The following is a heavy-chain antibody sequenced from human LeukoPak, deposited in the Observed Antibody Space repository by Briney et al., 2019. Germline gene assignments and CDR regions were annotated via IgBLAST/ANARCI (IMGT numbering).Heavy chain of an antibody. D-gene: IGHD2-15*01. J-gene: IGHJ4*02. CDR1: GLPFSSYS. Sequence: GGSLRLSCAASGLPFSSYSFNWVRLAPGKGLAWVAYISSSGTIYYAASVTGRFTISRDNANNSLYLQMNSLRADDTAVYYCMRGARGGDYWGQGTLVTVSS. V-gene: IGHV3-48*04. CDR3: MRGARGGDY. CDR2: ISSSGTI.